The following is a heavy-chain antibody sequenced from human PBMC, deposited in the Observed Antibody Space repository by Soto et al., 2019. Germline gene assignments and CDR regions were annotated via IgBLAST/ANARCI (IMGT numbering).Heavy chain of an antibody. CDR1: GFTFISYA. CDR3: AKDLELRYFDWLFSTFDY. CDR2: ISGSGGST. D-gene: IGHD3-9*01. Sequence: GWSLRLACAASGFTFISYAMSWVRQAPGKGLEWVSAISGSGGSTYYADSVKGRFTISRDNSKNTLYLQMNSLRAEDTAVYYCAKDLELRYFDWLFSTFDYWGQGTLVTVSS. V-gene: IGHV3-23*01. J-gene: IGHJ4*02.